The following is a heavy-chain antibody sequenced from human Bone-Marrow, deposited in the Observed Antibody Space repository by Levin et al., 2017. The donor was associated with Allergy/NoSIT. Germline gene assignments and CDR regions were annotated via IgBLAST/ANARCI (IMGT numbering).Heavy chain of an antibody. J-gene: IGHJ4*02. D-gene: IGHD3/OR15-3a*01. CDR2: ISGSGDIS. Sequence: GGSLRLSCAVSGFTFSNYAMNWVRQAPGKGLEWVSSISGSGDISYDADSVKGRFTISRDNSKNTVYLQMNSLSAEDTAVYYCANSGFSTAYDHWGQGTLVTVSS. CDR1: GFTFSNYA. CDR3: ANSGFSTAYDH. V-gene: IGHV3-23*01.